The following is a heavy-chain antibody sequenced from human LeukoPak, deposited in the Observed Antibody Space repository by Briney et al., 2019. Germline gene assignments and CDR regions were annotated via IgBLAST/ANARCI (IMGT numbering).Heavy chain of an antibody. Sequence: ASVKVTCKASGYTFTNYYIHRVRQPPAQGLEWMGNINPSGGSTTYAQRFQDRVLMTGDTSTSSVYMELSSLRSEDTAIYYCAREMPRTYYFDYWGQGTLVTAPS. CDR1: GYTFTNYY. CDR2: INPSGGST. J-gene: IGHJ4*02. CDR3: AREMPRTYYFDY. V-gene: IGHV1-46*01. D-gene: IGHD1-14*01.